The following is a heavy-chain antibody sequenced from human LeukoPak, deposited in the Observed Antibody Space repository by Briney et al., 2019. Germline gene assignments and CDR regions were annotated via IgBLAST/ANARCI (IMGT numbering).Heavy chain of an antibody. J-gene: IGHJ4*02. CDR1: GYSFTNYW. D-gene: IGHD4-23*01. Sequence: PGESLKISCKGFGYSFTNYWIGWVRQMPGKGLEWMGIIYPGDSDTRYSPSFQGQVTISADKSISTAYLQWSSLKASDTAMYYCARLAPPLDYGGNSGDYWGQGTLVTVSS. CDR2: IYPGDSDT. CDR3: ARLAPPLDYGGNSGDY. V-gene: IGHV5-51*01.